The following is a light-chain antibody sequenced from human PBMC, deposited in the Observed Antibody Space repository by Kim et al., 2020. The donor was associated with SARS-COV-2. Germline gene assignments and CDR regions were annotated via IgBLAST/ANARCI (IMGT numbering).Light chain of an antibody. CDR2: DAS. Sequence: SLSTGESAILSCRASESVSTYLAWFQQKPGQAPRLLIYDASTRATDVPARFSGSGSGTDFTLTISSLEPEDFAVYYCQQRNNWLTFGGGTKVEIK. CDR1: ESVSTY. CDR3: QQRNNWLT. J-gene: IGKJ4*01. V-gene: IGKV3-11*01.